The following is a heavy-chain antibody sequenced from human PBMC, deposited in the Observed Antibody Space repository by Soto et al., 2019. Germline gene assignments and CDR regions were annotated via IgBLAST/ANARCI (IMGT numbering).Heavy chain of an antibody. Sequence: QVQLVESGGGVVQPGRSLRLSCAASGFTFSSYAMNWVRQAPGKGLEWVAVISYDGSNKYYADPVKGRFTISRDNSKNTLYPQMNSLRAEDTAVYYCARRKDMITFGGVIVIPEIDSWGQGTLVTFSS. CDR1: GFTFSSYA. CDR3: ARRKDMITFGGVIVIPEIDS. D-gene: IGHD3-16*02. J-gene: IGHJ4*02. CDR2: ISYDGSNK. V-gene: IGHV3-30-3*01.